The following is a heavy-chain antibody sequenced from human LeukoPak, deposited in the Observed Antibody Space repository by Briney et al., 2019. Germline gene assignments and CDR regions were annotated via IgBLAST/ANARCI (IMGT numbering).Heavy chain of an antibody. CDR1: GFTFSSYA. D-gene: IGHD3-22*01. J-gene: IGHJ4*02. Sequence: LRLSCAASGFTFSSYAMSWIRQPPGKGLEWIGYIYYSGNTSYNPSLKSRVRIFVDTSKNQFSLKLTSVTAADTAVYYCARGKNYYDKSGYPDYWGQGTLVTVSS. V-gene: IGHV4-30-4*08. CDR3: ARGKNYYDKSGYPDY. CDR2: IYYSGNT.